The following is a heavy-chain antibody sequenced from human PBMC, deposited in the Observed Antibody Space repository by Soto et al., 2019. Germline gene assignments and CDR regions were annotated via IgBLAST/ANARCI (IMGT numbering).Heavy chain of an antibody. CDR2: ISFDGSNK. V-gene: IGHV3-30*18. CDR1: GFTFSNYA. CDR3: AKHGIAWDQTLSQPNWFDP. Sequence: QVQLVESGGGVVQPGRSLRLSCAASGFTFSNYAIHWVRQAPGRGLERVTVISFDGSNKYYADSVKGRFTISRDNSKNTVYLQMNSLRVEDTAVYYCAKHGIAWDQTLSQPNWFDPWGQGTLVTVSS. J-gene: IGHJ5*02. D-gene: IGHD2-2*01.